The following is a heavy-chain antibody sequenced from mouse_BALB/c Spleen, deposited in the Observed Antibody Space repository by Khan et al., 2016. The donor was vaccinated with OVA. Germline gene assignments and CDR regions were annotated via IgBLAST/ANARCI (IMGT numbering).Heavy chain of an antibody. CDR2: ILPGSGRN. J-gene: IGHJ3*01. Sequence: VQLQQSGAELMKPGASVKISCKATGYTFSSYWIEWVKQRPGHGLEWIGEILPGSGRNNYNEKFKGKAPFTADTSSNTAYMQLSSLPYEDSAVYYGARGNYYGSSSWFGYWGQGTLVTVAA. CDR1: GYTFSSYW. V-gene: IGHV1-9*01. D-gene: IGHD1-1*01. CDR3: ARGNYYGSSSWFGY.